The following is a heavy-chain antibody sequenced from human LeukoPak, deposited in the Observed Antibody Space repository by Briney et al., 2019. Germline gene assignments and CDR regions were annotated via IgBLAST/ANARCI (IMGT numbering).Heavy chain of an antibody. CDR1: GGSFSGYY. CDR2: INHSGST. CDR3: ARALWFGELSIDY. D-gene: IGHD3-10*01. Sequence: PSETLSLTCAVYGGSFSGYYWSWIRQPPGKGLEWIGEINHSGSTNYNPSLKSRVTISVDTSKNLFSLKLSSVTAADTAVYYCARALWFGELSIDYWGQGTLVTVSS. J-gene: IGHJ4*02. V-gene: IGHV4-34*01.